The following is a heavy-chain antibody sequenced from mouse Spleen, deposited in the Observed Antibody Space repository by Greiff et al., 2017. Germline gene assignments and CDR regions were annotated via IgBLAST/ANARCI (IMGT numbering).Heavy chain of an antibody. CDR1: GFTFSDYG. CDR3: AKDYGSQYYAMDY. V-gene: IGHV5-17*01. J-gene: IGHJ4*01. Sequence: EVMLVESGGGLVKPGGSLKLSCAASGFTFSDYGMHWVRQAPEKGLEWVAYISSGSSTIYYADTVKGRFTISRDNAKNTLFLQMTSLRSEDTAMYYYAKDYGSQYYAMDYWGQGTSVTVSS. D-gene: IGHD1-1*01. CDR2: ISSGSSTI.